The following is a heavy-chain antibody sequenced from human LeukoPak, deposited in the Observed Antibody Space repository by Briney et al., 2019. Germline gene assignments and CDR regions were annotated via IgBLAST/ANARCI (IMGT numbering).Heavy chain of an antibody. CDR1: GGTFSSYA. Sequence: KVSCKASGGTFSSYAISWVRQAPGQGLEWMGRIIHIFGTANYAQKFRGRVTITTDESTSTAYMELSSLRSEDSAVYYCARALSDTAMDYYFDYWGQGTLVTVSS. J-gene: IGHJ4*02. V-gene: IGHV1-69*05. CDR2: IIHIFGTA. CDR3: ARALSDTAMDYYFDY. D-gene: IGHD5-18*01.